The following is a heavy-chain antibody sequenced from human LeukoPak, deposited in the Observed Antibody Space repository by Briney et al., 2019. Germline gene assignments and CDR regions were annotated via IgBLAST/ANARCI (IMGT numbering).Heavy chain of an antibody. CDR3: AKPARITMVRGVIPPLYFDY. V-gene: IGHV3-23*01. CDR2: ISGSDGST. CDR1: GCTFSSCA. D-gene: IGHD3-10*01. Sequence: PGGSLRLSCAASGCTFSSCAMSWVRQAPGKGLEWVSAISGSDGSTYYAGSVKGRFTISRDNSKNTLYLQMNSLRAEDTAVYYCAKPARITMVRGVIPPLYFDYWGQGTLVTVSS. J-gene: IGHJ4*02.